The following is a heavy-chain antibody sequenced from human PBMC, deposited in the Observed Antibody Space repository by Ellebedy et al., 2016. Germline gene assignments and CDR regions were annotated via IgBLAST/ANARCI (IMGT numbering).Heavy chain of an antibody. CDR1: GFTFDDYT. CDR2: ISWDGGST. J-gene: IGHJ6*02. D-gene: IGHD1-14*01. Sequence: LSLTCAASGFTFDDYTMHWVRQAPGKGLEWVSLISWDGGSTYYADSVKGRFTISRDNSKNSLYLQMNSLRTEDTALYYCAKEPEDYYGMDVWGQGTTVTVSS. V-gene: IGHV3-43*01. CDR3: AKEPEDYYGMDV.